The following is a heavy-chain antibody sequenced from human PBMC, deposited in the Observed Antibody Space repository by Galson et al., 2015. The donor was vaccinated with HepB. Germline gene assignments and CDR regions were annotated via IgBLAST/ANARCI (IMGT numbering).Heavy chain of an antibody. CDR3: ATGTIYFSSLYGSGTYWDAFDI. V-gene: IGHV1-24*01. D-gene: IGHD3-10*01. CDR1: GYTLTELS. CDR2: FDPEHGET. Sequence: SVKVSCKVSGYTLTELSIHWVRQAPGKGLEWVGHFDPEHGETIYALNFQGRVTMTEDTSTDTAYMELSSLRSDGTAVYYCATGTIYFSSLYGSGTYWDAFDIWGQGTMVTVSS. J-gene: IGHJ3*02.